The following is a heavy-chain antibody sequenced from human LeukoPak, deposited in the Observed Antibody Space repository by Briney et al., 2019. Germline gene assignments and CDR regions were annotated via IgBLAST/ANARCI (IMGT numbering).Heavy chain of an antibody. D-gene: IGHD2-21*02. Sequence: PGRSLGLSCAASGFTFSSYNMHWVRQAPGKGLEWVAVIWYDGTNKYYADSVNGRFTISRDNSKNTLYLQMNSLRAEDTAVYYCAKDSGGGACYLDYWGQGTLVAVSS. J-gene: IGHJ4*02. CDR3: AKDSGGGACYLDY. CDR2: IWYDGTNK. V-gene: IGHV3-33*06. CDR1: GFTFSSYN.